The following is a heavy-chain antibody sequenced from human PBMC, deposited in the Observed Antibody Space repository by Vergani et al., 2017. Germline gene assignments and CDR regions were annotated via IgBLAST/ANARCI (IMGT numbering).Heavy chain of an antibody. CDR1: GYSLNNYA. V-gene: IGHV1-69*13. D-gene: IGHD4-17*01. Sequence: QEQLVQSGSELKKPGASVKVSCKASGYSLNNYAIHWVRQAPGQGLEWMGGTIPAFGSINYAQKFQDRVSMIADASTRTVYMELRSLRAEDTAVYYCARDPGYGDYPWGQGTLVTVSS. CDR3: ARDPGYGDYP. J-gene: IGHJ5*02. CDR2: TIPAFGSI.